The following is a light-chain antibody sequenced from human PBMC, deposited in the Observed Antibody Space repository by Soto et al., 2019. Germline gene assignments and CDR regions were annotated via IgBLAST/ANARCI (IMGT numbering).Light chain of an antibody. CDR2: GAS. J-gene: IGKJ3*01. CDR1: QGIINY. V-gene: IGKV1-9*01. Sequence: DIQMTQSPFSLSASIGDRVTITCRASQGIINYLALYQQKPGKAPKLLIYGASTLQSVVPSRFRGNGSETDFTPTLSSLQPECFAKFYCRLLFMYLPTFGPGTKVHIK. CDR3: RLLFMYLPT.